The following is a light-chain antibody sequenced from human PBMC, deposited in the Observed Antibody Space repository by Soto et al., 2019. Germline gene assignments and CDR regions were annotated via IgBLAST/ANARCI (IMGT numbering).Light chain of an antibody. Sequence: QSALTQPASVSGSPGQSITVSCAGTSSDVGGYNLVSWYQQHPGKAPKLIIYEGTERPSGISPRSSGSKSGNTASLTISGLQPEQEADSSCSSYKSSSIYVFGSGTKVTVL. CDR3: SSYKSSSIYV. CDR1: SSDVGGYNL. CDR2: EGT. V-gene: IGLV2-23*01. J-gene: IGLJ1*01.